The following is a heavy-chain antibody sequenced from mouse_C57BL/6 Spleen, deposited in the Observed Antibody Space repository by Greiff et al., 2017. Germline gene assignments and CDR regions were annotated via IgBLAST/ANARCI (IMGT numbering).Heavy chain of an antibody. V-gene: IGHV1-69*01. D-gene: IGHD1-1*01. CDR3: ARRATVDGYFDY. J-gene: IGHJ2*01. CDR1: GYAFSSYW. Sequence: QVQLQQSGAELVKPGASVKISCKASGYAFSSYWMNWVKQRPGKGLEWIGEIDPSDSYTNYNQKFKGKSTLTVDKSSSTAYMQLSSLTSEDSAVYYCARRATVDGYFDYWGQGTTLTVSS. CDR2: IDPSDSYT.